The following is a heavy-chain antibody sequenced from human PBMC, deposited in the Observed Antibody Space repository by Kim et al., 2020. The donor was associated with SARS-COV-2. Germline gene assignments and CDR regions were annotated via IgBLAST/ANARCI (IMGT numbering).Heavy chain of an antibody. D-gene: IGHD6-13*01. Sequence: GGSLRLSCAACGFTFSTYAMSWVRQAPRRGLEWVSTITGNGAATYYADSVRGRFTISRDNSKNTLSLQMNSLRAEDTALYYCAKTGQLDYWGQGTLVTVS. CDR2: ITGNGAAT. V-gene: IGHV3-23*01. J-gene: IGHJ4*02. CDR3: AKTGQLDY. CDR1: GFTFSTYA.